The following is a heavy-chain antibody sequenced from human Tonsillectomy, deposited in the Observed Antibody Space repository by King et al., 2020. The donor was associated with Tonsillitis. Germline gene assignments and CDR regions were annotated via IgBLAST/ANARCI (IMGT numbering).Heavy chain of an antibody. CDR1: GFTFSNYW. J-gene: IGHJ4*02. Sequence: VQLVESGGGLVQPGGSLRLSCAASGFTFSNYWMSWVLQAPGKGLEWGANIKEDGSDKFYVDSVKGRFTISRDNAKNSLYLQMNSLRAEDTAVYYCARDLSIAVAGADYWGQGTLVTVSS. CDR3: ARDLSIAVAGADY. D-gene: IGHD6-19*01. V-gene: IGHV3-7*01. CDR2: IKEDGSDK.